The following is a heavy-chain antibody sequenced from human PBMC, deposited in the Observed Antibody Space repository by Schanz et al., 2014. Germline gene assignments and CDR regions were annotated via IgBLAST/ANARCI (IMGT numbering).Heavy chain of an antibody. J-gene: IGHJ4*02. CDR3: ARGGSGSHYRLDY. CDR2: IRSSSTPI. CDR1: GFTFSDYS. Sequence: VQLVDSGGGLVQPGGSLRLSCAASGFTFSDYSMNWVRQAPGKGPEWVSYIRSSSTPIYYADSMKGRFTVSRDNAENALYLQMNSLRAEDTGLYFCARGGSGSHYRLDYWGQGALVTVSS. D-gene: IGHD1-26*01. V-gene: IGHV3-48*01.